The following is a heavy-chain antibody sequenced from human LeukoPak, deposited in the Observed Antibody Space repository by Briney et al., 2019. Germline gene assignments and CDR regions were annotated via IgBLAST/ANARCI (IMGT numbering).Heavy chain of an antibody. V-gene: IGHV3-21*01. Sequence: PGGSLRLSCAAPGLTFSRYSMNWVRQAPGKGLEWVSSISSGSSYIYYADSVKGRFTISRDNAKNLLYLDMNSLRAEDTAVYYCARGHTAVTRHFDFWGQGTLVTVSS. CDR2: ISSGSSYI. CDR1: GLTFSRYS. CDR3: ARGHTAVTRHFDF. D-gene: IGHD4-17*01. J-gene: IGHJ4*02.